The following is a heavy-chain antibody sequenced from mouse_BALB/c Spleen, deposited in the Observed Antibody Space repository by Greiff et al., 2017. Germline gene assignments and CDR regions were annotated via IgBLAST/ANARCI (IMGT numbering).Heavy chain of an antibody. D-gene: IGHD1-1*01. Sequence: EVQLQQSGPELVKPGASVKIPCKASGYSFTDYNMDWVKQSHGKSLEWIGVINPNNGGTNYNQKFKGKATLTVDKSSSTAYMELRSLTSEDTAVYYCARRGSITTVVRGYAYWGQGTLVTVSA. J-gene: IGHJ3*01. CDR2: INPNNGGT. V-gene: IGHV1-18*01. CDR1: GYSFTDYN. CDR3: ARRGSITTVVRGYAY.